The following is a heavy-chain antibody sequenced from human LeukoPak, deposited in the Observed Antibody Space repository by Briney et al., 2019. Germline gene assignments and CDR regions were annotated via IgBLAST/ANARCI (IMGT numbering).Heavy chain of an antibody. V-gene: IGHV3-30*02. J-gene: IGHJ4*02. CDR2: IRYDGSNK. CDR1: GFTFSSYG. CDR3: AKDGAAAGIMKRVSLLGAFEYYFDY. D-gene: IGHD6-13*01. Sequence: PGGSLRLSCAASGFTFSSYGMHWVRQAPGKGLEWVAFIRYDGSNKYYADSVKGRFTISRDNSKNTLYLQMNSLRAEDTAVYYCAKDGAAAGIMKRVSLLGAFEYYFDYWGQGTLVTVSS.